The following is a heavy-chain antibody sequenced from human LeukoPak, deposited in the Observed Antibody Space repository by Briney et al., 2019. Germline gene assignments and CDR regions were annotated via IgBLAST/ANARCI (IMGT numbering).Heavy chain of an antibody. CDR1: GFTFSNYG. V-gene: IGHV3-33*06. J-gene: IGHJ4*02. D-gene: IGHD6-19*01. CDR2: IWYDGSNK. Sequence: GGSLRLSCAASGFTFSNYGMHWVRQGPGKGLEWVATIWYDGSNKYYADSVNGRFSISRDNSKNTLYLQMNSLRAEDTAVYYCAKDNRIAVAGTLDYWGQGTLVTVSS. CDR3: AKDNRIAVAGTLDY.